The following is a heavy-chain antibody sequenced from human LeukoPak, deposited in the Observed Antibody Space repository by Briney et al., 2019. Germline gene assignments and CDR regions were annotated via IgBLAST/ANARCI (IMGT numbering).Heavy chain of an antibody. D-gene: IGHD6-13*01. CDR1: GYSISSGYY. Sequence: SETLSLTCTVSGYSISSGYYWGWIRQPPGKGLEWIGSIYHSGSTYYNPSLKSRVTMSVDTSKNQFSLKLSSVTAADTAVYYCARESRRLAAAATHPLFDYWGQGTLVTVSS. J-gene: IGHJ4*02. V-gene: IGHV4-38-2*02. CDR3: ARESRRLAAAATHPLFDY. CDR2: IYHSGST.